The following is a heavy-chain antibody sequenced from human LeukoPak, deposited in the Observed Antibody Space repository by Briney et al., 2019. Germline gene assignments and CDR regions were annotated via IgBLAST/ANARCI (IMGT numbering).Heavy chain of an antibody. Sequence: GGSLRLSCAASGFTFSSYGMHWVRQAPGKGLEWVAFIRYDGSNKYCADSVKGRFTISRDNSKNTLYLQMNSLRAEDTAIYYCATYRQVLLPFESWGQGTLVTVSS. CDR3: ATYRQVLLPFES. D-gene: IGHD2/OR15-2a*01. CDR2: IRYDGSNK. J-gene: IGHJ4*02. V-gene: IGHV3-30*02. CDR1: GFTFSSYG.